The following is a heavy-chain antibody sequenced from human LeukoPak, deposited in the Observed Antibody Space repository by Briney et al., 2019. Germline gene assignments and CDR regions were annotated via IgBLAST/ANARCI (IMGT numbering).Heavy chain of an antibody. CDR2: IRYDGSNK. CDR1: GFTFSSYG. V-gene: IGHV3-30*02. CDR3: ARDGIETGTSDY. Sequence: GGSLRLSYAASGFTFSSYGMHWVRQAPGKGLEWVAFIRYDGSNKYYADSVKGRFTISRDNSKNTLYLQMNSLRAADTAVYYCARDGIETGTSDYWGQGILVTVSS. D-gene: IGHD1-7*01. J-gene: IGHJ4*02.